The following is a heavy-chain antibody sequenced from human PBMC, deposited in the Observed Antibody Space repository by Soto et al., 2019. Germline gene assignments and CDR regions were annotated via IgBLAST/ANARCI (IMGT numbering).Heavy chain of an antibody. CDR2: ISYDGNNK. J-gene: IGHJ5*02. D-gene: IGHD6-13*01. Sequence: GGSLRLSCAASGFSLSNNGMPWIRQAPGKGLEWVAVISYDGNNKYYADSVKGRFTISRDNSKKPLYLQMNSLRAEDTAVYYWAKHGIAAAGWFDPWGQGTLVTVSS. CDR3: AKHGIAAAGWFDP. V-gene: IGHV3-30*18. CDR1: GFSLSNNG.